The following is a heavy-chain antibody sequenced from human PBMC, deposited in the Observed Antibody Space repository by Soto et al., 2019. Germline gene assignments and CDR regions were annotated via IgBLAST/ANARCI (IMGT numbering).Heavy chain of an antibody. CDR2: IDPSDSYT. Sequence: GESLKISCKGSGYSFTSYWISWVRQMPGKGLEWMGRIDPSDSYTNYSPSFQGHVTISADKSISTAYLQWSSLKASDTAMYYCARQVSVVATIDNRFDPWGQGTLVTVS. V-gene: IGHV5-10-1*01. CDR1: GYSFTSYW. D-gene: IGHD5-12*01. CDR3: ARQVSVVATIDNRFDP. J-gene: IGHJ5*02.